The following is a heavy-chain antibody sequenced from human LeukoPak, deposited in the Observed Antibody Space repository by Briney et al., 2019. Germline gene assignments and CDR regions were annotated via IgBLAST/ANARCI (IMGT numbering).Heavy chain of an antibody. CDR3: AKDRGIISAY. CDR1: GFTFSSYS. D-gene: IGHD2/OR15-2a*01. J-gene: IGHJ4*02. V-gene: IGHV3-21*04. CDR2: ISSSSSYI. Sequence: GGSLRLSCAASGFTFSSYSMNWVRQAPGKGLEWVSSISSSSSYIYYADSVKGRFTISRDNSKNTLYLQMNSLRAEDTAVYYCAKDRGIISAYWGQGTLVTVSS.